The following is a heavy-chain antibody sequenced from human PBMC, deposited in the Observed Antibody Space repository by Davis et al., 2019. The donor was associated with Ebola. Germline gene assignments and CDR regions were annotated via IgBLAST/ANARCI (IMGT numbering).Heavy chain of an antibody. CDR1: GFTFSSYG. Sequence: GESLKISCAASGFTFSSYGMHWVRQAPGKGLEWVAVISYDGSNKYYADSVKGRFTISRDNSKNTLYLQMNSLRAEDTAVYYCARDLVGSSLGYYYYYYGMDVWGKGTTVTVSS. D-gene: IGHD1-26*01. CDR2: ISYDGSNK. J-gene: IGHJ6*04. CDR3: ARDLVGSSLGYYYYYYGMDV. V-gene: IGHV3-30*03.